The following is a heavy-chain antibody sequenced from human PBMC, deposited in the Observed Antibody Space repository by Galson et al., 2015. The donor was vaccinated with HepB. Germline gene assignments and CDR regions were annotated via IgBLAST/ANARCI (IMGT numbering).Heavy chain of an antibody. CDR1: GFSFTGNY. J-gene: IGHJ4*02. Sequence: SLRLSCATSGFSFTGNYMSWLRQAPGKGLEWISYISSSGTTTYYADSVKGRFTISRDNAKRSVSLHMGGLRAEDTAVYYCARASIAVQTSSLWCWGQGTLVTASS. V-gene: IGHV3-11*01. CDR3: ARASIAVQTSSLWC. CDR2: ISSSGTTT. D-gene: IGHD2-15*01.